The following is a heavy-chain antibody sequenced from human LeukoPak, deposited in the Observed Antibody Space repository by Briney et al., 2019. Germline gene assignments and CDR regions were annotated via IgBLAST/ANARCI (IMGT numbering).Heavy chain of an antibody. J-gene: IGHJ5*02. D-gene: IGHD6-13*01. CDR2: INPNSGGT. CDR3: ASPGYSSSGNWFDP. Sequence: ASVTVSCKASGYTFTGYYMHWVRQAPGQGLEWIGWINPNSGGTNYAQKFQGRVTMTRDTSISTAYMELSRLRSDDTAVYYCASPGYSSSGNWFDPWGQGTLVTVSS. CDR1: GYTFTGYY. V-gene: IGHV1-2*02.